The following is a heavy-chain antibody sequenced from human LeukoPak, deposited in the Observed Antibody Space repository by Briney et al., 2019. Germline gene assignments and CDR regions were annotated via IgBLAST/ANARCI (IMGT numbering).Heavy chain of an antibody. D-gene: IGHD3-3*01. Sequence: NPSETLSLTCAVYGGSFSGYYWSWIRQPPGKGLEWIGEINHSGSTNYNPSLKSRVTISVDTSKNQFSLKLSSVTAADTAVYYCARGGIFGVVKKIKNYFDYWGQGTLVTVSS. J-gene: IGHJ4*02. CDR1: GGSFSGYY. CDR2: INHSGST. V-gene: IGHV4-34*01. CDR3: ARGGIFGVVKKIKNYFDY.